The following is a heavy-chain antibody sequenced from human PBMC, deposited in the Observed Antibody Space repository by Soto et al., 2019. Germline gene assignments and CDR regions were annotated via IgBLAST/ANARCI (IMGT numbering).Heavy chain of an antibody. J-gene: IGHJ6*02. CDR1: CGSISSGGYY. D-gene: IGHD5-12*01. V-gene: IGHV4-31*03. Sequence: SETLSLTCTVSCGSISSGGYYWSWIRQHPGKGLEWIGYIYYSGSTYYNPSLKSRVTISVDTSKNQFSLKLSSVTAADTAVYYCAIDFWEYSGYVYYYYGMAVWGQGTTVTVSS. CDR3: AIDFWEYSGYVYYYYGMAV. CDR2: IYYSGST.